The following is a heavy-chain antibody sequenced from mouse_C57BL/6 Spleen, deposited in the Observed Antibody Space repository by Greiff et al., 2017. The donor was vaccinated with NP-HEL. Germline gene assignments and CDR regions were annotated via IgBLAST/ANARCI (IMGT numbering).Heavy chain of an antibody. Sequence: QVQLQQSGAELVMPGASVKLSCKASGYTFTSYWMHWVKQRPGQGLEWIGEIDPSDSYTNYNQKFKGKSTLTVDKSSSTAYMQLSSLTSEDSAVYYCARARVYYGSSHWYFDVWGTGTTVTVSS. CDR2: IDPSDSYT. D-gene: IGHD1-1*01. CDR3: ARARVYYGSSHWYFDV. J-gene: IGHJ1*03. CDR1: GYTFTSYW. V-gene: IGHV1-69*01.